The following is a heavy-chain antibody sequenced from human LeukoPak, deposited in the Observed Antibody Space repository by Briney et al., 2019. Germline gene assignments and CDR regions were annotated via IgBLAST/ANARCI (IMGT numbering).Heavy chain of an antibody. D-gene: IGHD4-17*01. CDR1: GFTFSSYA. CDR2: ISGSGGST. CDR3: AKLVDYGSGNRDY. J-gene: IGHJ4*02. Sequence: GGSLRLSCAASGFTFSSYAMSWVRRAPGKGLEWVSAISGSGGSTYYADSVKGRFTISRDNSKNTLYLQMNSLRAEDTAVYYCAKLVDYGSGNRDYWGQGTLVTVSS. V-gene: IGHV3-23*01.